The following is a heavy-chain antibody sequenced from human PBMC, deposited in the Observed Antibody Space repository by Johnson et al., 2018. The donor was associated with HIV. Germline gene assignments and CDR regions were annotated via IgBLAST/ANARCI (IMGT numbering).Heavy chain of an antibody. Sequence: VKLVESGGGLVQPGGSLRLSCSASGFTFSSYWMAWVRQAPGKGLEWVANIKQDGSEKHYLDSVKGRFTISRDNAKNSLYLQMNTLRAEDTAVYYCARKGSSGFGGIDAFDIWGQGTMVTVSS. CDR2: IKQDGSEK. CDR3: ARKGSSGFGGIDAFDI. J-gene: IGHJ3*02. CDR1: GFTFSSYW. V-gene: IGHV3-7*05. D-gene: IGHD3-22*01.